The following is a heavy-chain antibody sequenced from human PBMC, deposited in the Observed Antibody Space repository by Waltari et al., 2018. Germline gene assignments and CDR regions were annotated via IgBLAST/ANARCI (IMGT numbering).Heavy chain of an antibody. J-gene: IGHJ3*02. Sequence: QVQLQESGPGLVKPSETLSLTCTVSGYSISSGYYWGWIRQPPGKGLEWIGSIYHSGSTDYNPSLKSRVTISVDTSKNQFSLKLSSVTAADTAVYYCARVSFMIARAFDIWGQGTMVTVSS. CDR3: ARVSFMIARAFDI. D-gene: IGHD3-22*01. CDR2: IYHSGST. CDR1: GYSISSGYY. V-gene: IGHV4-38-2*02.